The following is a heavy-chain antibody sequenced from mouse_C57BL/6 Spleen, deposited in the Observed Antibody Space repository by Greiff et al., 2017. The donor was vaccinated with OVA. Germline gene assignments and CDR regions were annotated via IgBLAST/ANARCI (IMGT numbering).Heavy chain of an antibody. CDR3: ARSPAYYDYDDY. V-gene: IGHV1-82*01. Sequence: VQLQQSGPELVKPGASVKISCKASGYAFSSSWMNWVKQRPGTGLEWIGRIYPGDGDTNYNGKFKGKATLTADKSSSTAYMQLSSLTSEDSAVYFCARSPAYYDYDDYWGQGTTLTVSS. D-gene: IGHD2-4*01. CDR2: IYPGDGDT. CDR1: GYAFSSSW. J-gene: IGHJ2*01.